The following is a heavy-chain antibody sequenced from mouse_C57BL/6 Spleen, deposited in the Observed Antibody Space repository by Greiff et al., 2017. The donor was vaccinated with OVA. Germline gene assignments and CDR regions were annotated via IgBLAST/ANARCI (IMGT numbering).Heavy chain of an antibody. CDR2: ISSGGDYI. Sequence: EVKLMESGEGLVKPGGSLKLSCAASGFTFSSYAMSWVRQTPEKRLEWVAYISSGGDYIYYAETVNGRFTISRDNARHTLYLQMSSLKSEDTAMYYCTVVAPAMDYWGQGTSVTVSS. CDR3: TVVAPAMDY. D-gene: IGHD1-1*01. CDR1: GFTFSSYA. V-gene: IGHV5-9-1*02. J-gene: IGHJ4*01.